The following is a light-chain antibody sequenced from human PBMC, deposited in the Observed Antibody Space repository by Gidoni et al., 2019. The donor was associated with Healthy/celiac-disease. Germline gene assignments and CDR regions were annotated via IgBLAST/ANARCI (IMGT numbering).Light chain of an antibody. CDR1: QSVSSY. CDR3: LQRRNWPRT. V-gene: IGKV3-11*01. CDR2: DAS. Sequence: DIVLTQSPATLSLSPGERATLSCSASQSVSSYLAWYQQKPGQAPKLLIYDASNRATGIPARFSGSGSGTDFTLTISSLEAEDVAVYYCLQRRNWPRTFXGXTKVEIK. J-gene: IGKJ4*01.